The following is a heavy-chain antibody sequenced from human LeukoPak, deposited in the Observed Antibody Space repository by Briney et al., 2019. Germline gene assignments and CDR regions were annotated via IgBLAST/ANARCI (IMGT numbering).Heavy chain of an antibody. CDR1: GFTFNNYA. CDR2: ISGSGGST. Sequence: GGSLRPPLPASGFTFNNYAMSGARRAPGKGLEGVSAISGSGGSTYYADSVKGRFTISRDNSKNTLYLQMNSLRAEDTAVYYCAKIGVGATNDAFDIWGQGTMVTVSS. D-gene: IGHD1-26*01. J-gene: IGHJ3*02. V-gene: IGHV3-23*01. CDR3: AKIGVGATNDAFDI.